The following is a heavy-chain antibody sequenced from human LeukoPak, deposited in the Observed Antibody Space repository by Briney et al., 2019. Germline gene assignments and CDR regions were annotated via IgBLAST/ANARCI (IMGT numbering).Heavy chain of an antibody. CDR3: AKDLYMNYGDYGGFDY. CDR2: ISWNSGSI. J-gene: IGHJ4*02. V-gene: IGHV3-9*01. CDR1: GFTFDDYY. Sequence: GGSLRLSCAASGFTFDDYYMRWVRQAPGKGLEWVSGISWNSGSIGYADSVKGRFTISRDNAKNSLYLQMNSLRAEDTALYYCAKDLYMNYGDYGGFDYWGQGTLVTVSS. D-gene: IGHD4-17*01.